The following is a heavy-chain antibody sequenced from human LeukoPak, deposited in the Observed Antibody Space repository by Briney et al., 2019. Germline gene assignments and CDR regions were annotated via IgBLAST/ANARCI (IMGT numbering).Heavy chain of an antibody. CDR3: ANLLGTDYFDY. Sequence: GGSLRLSCAASAFTFSSYSMNWVRQAPGKGLEWVSSISSSSSYIYYADSVKGRFTISRDNAKNSLYLQMNSLRAEDTAVYYCANLLGTDYFDYWGQGTLVTVSS. D-gene: IGHD7-27*01. CDR1: AFTFSSYS. J-gene: IGHJ4*02. V-gene: IGHV3-21*01. CDR2: ISSSSSYI.